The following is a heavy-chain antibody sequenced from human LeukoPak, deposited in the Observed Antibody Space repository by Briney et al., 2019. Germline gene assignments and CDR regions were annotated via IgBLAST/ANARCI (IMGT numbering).Heavy chain of an antibody. Sequence: SETLSLTCTVTGTSINNYYWHWIWQPPGKGLEWIGYIHYSGSTNYNPSLKSRITMSLDTSKSQFSLKLRSVTPADTAVYYCAASGWPGNSFGVWGQGTTVTVSS. V-gene: IGHV4-59*01. CDR1: GTSINNYY. J-gene: IGHJ6*02. D-gene: IGHD4-23*01. CDR3: AASGWPGNSFGV. CDR2: IHYSGST.